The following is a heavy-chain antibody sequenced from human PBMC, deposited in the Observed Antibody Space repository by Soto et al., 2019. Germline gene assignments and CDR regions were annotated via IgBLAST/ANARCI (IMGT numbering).Heavy chain of an antibody. CDR3: ARDGGPNYYSYGLDV. J-gene: IGHJ6*02. D-gene: IGHD2-15*01. CDR2: IYYSGST. V-gene: IGHV4-59*01. CDR1: GVSISSYY. Sequence: QVQLQESGPGLVKPSETLSLTCTVSGVSISSYYWSWIRQPPGKGLEWIGYIYYSGSTNYNPSLTSRLTISVDTSKNQFSLKRSSVTAADTTVYHCARDGGPNYYSYGLDVWGQGTTVTVSS.